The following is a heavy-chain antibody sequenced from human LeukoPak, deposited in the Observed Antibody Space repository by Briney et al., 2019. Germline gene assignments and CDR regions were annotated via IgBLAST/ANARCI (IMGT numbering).Heavy chain of an antibody. CDR2: IYYSGST. D-gene: IGHD4-23*01. CDR1: GGSISSYY. V-gene: IGHV4-59*01. J-gene: IGHJ3*02. Sequence: SETLSLTCTVSGGSISSYYWSWIRQPPGKGLEWIGYIYYSGSTNYNPSLKSRVTISVDTSKNQFSLKLTSVTAADTAVYYCASAPDYGGRGAGAFDIWGQGTMATVSS. CDR3: ASAPDYGGRGAGAFDI.